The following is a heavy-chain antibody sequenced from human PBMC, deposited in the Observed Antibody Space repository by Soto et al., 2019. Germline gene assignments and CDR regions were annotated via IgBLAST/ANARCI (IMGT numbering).Heavy chain of an antibody. J-gene: IGHJ6*02. CDR2: IIPIFGTA. CDR3: ARNYDSTRYYYGMDV. CDR1: GGTFSSYA. Sequence: SVKVSCKASGGTFSSYAISWLRQAPGQGLEWMGGIIPIFGTANYAQKFQGRVTITADESTSTAYMELSSLRSEDTAVYYCARNYDSTRYYYGMDVWGQGTTVTVSS. V-gene: IGHV1-69*13. D-gene: IGHD3-22*01.